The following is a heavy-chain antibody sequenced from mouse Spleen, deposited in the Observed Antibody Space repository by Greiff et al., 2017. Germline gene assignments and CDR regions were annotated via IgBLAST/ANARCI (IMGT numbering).Heavy chain of an antibody. Sequence: EVKLVESGGGLVKLGGSLKLSCAASGFTFSSYAMSWVRQTPEKRLEWVATISSGGGNTYYPDSVKGRFTISRDNAKNTLYLQMSSLKSEDTAMYYCARDYDGTFFDYWGQGTTLTVSS. J-gene: IGHJ2*01. CDR1: GFTFSSYA. V-gene: IGHV5-9*04. CDR3: ARDYDGTFFDY. D-gene: IGHD1-1*01. CDR2: ISSGGGNT.